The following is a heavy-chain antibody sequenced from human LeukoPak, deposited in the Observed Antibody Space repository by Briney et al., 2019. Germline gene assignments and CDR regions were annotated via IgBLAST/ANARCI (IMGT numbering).Heavy chain of an antibody. CDR1: GGSISSYY. Sequence: PSETLSLTCTVSGGSISSYYWSWIRQPPGKGLEWIGYIYYSGSTNYNPSLKSRVTISVDTSKNQFSLKLSSVTAADTAVYYCARGVWVRGASYYGMDVWGQGTTVTVSS. CDR2: IYYSGST. D-gene: IGHD3-10*01. CDR3: ARGVWVRGASYYGMDV. J-gene: IGHJ6*02. V-gene: IGHV4-59*12.